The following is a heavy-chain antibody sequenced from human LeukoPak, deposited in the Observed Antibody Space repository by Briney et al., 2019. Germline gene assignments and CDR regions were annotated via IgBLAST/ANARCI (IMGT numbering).Heavy chain of an antibody. CDR1: GYSISSGYY. CDR2: VSHSGST. V-gene: IGHV4-38-2*02. Sequence: SETLSLTCTVSGYSISSGYYWGWIRQPPGKGLEWIGSVSHSGSTYYKPSLKSRVTISIDASKNQFSLKLSSVTASDTAVYYCARGWFDAPNRFDPWGQGTLVTVSS. J-gene: IGHJ5*02. D-gene: IGHD2-15*01. CDR3: ARGWFDAPNRFDP.